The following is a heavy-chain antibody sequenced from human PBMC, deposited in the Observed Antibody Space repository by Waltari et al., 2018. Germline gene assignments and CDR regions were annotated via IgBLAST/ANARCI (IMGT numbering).Heavy chain of an antibody. CDR3: ARTYSGSSHYYYYMDV. CDR2: IYYSGTT. Sequence: QVQLQESGPGLVKPSETLSLTCTVSGGSISSYYWSWIRQPPGKGLEWIGYIYYSGTTNLHPSLKGRVTIAVDTSKDQFSLNLSSVTAAYAAVYYCARTYSGSSHYYYYMDVWGKGTAVTVSS. J-gene: IGHJ6*03. D-gene: IGHD1-26*01. V-gene: IGHV4-59*01. CDR1: GGSISSYY.